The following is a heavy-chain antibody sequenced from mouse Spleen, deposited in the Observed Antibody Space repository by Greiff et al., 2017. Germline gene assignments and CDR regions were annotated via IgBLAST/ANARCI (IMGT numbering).Heavy chain of an antibody. J-gene: IGHJ4*01. Sequence: QVQLKESDAELVKPGASVKLSCKASGYTFTSYWMHWVKQRPGQGLEWIGYINPSSGYTKYNQKFKDKATLTADKSSSTAYMQLSSLTSEDSAVYYCARLGYYDAMDYWGQGTSVTVSS. CDR3: ARLGYYDAMDY. CDR1: GYTFTSYW. D-gene: IGHD2-2*01. V-gene: IGHV1-7*01. CDR2: INPSSGYT.